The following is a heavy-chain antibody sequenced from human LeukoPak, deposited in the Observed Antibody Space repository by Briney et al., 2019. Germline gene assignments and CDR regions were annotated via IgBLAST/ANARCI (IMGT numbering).Heavy chain of an antibody. J-gene: IGHJ4*02. CDR1: GYTFAGSY. Sequence: ASVKVSCKASGYTFAGSYIHWVRQAPGQGLEWMGWINPIDDTNYAQKFQGRVIMTRDTSTSTAYMELSRLRSDDTAVYYCARAYYYVSSGYYPNFDHWGQGTLVTVSS. CDR2: INPIDDT. CDR3: ARAYYYVSSGYYPNFDH. D-gene: IGHD3-22*01. V-gene: IGHV1-2*02.